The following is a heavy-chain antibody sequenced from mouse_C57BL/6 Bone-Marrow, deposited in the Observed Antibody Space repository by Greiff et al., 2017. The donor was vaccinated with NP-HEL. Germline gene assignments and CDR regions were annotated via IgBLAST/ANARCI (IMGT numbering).Heavy chain of an antibody. CDR2: ISGGGGNT. J-gene: IGHJ4*01. V-gene: IGHV5-9*01. Sequence: EVNLVESGGGLVKPGGSLKLSCAASGFTFSSYTMSWVRQTPEKRLEWVATISGGGGNTYYPDSVKGRFTISRDNAKNTLYLQMSSLRSEDTALYYCARHGQLRLRDYAMDYWGQGTSVTVSS. CDR3: ARHGQLRLRDYAMDY. CDR1: GFTFSSYT. D-gene: IGHD3-2*02.